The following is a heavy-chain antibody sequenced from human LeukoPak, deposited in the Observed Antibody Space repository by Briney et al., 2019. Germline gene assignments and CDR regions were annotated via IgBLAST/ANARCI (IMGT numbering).Heavy chain of an antibody. J-gene: IGHJ4*02. D-gene: IGHD6-19*01. Sequence: GGSLRLSCAASGFTFSNAWMSWVRQAPGTGLEWVGRIKSKTDGGTTDYAAPVKGRFTISRDDSKNTLYLQMNSLKTEDTAVYYCTTPYSSGWHPDYWGQGTLVTVPS. CDR2: IKSKTDGGTT. CDR1: GFTFSNAW. CDR3: TTPYSSGWHPDY. V-gene: IGHV3-15*01.